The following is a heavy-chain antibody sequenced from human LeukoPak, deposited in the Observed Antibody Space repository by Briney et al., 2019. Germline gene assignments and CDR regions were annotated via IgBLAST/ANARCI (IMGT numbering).Heavy chain of an antibody. CDR1: GFAFSNYA. J-gene: IGHJ4*02. D-gene: IGHD2-15*01. CDR3: AKGTLGHCNGASCYPLDY. V-gene: IGHV3-23*01. CDR2: ITGGGADT. Sequence: GGSLRLSCAASGFAFSNYAMAWVRQAPGKEPEWVSVITGGGADTYQIDSVKGRFTISRDNSKNTLYLQMNSLRAEDTAVYFCAKGTLGHCNGASCYPLDYWGQGTLVTVSS.